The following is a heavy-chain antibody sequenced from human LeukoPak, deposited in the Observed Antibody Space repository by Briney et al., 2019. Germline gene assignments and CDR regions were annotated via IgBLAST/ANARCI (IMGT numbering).Heavy chain of an antibody. D-gene: IGHD2-8*01. Sequence: PGGSLRLSCAASGFTFTSYAIHWVRQAPGKGLEWVAVISYDGSNKYYADSVKGRFRISRDNSNNILYLQMNSLRTEDTAVYYCAKDRCSNGIGCYYYYMEVWGKGTTVTISS. CDR1: GFTFTSYA. CDR2: ISYDGSNK. V-gene: IGHV3-30*04. CDR3: AKDRCSNGIGCYYYYMEV. J-gene: IGHJ6*03.